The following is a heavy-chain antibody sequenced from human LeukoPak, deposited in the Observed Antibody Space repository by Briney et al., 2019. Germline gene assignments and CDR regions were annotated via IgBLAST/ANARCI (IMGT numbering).Heavy chain of an antibody. Sequence: GASVKVSCKASGYTFTGYYMHWVRQAPGQGLEWMGWINPNSGGTNYAQKFQGRVTMTRDTSISTAYMELSRLRSDDTAVYYCARDSVEYSSSNWFDAWGQGTLVTVSS. D-gene: IGHD6-6*01. CDR1: GYTFTGYY. J-gene: IGHJ5*02. CDR3: ARDSVEYSSSNWFDA. V-gene: IGHV1-2*02. CDR2: INPNSGGT.